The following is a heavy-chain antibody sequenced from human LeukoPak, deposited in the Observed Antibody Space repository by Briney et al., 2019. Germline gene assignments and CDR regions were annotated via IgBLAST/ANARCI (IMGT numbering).Heavy chain of an antibody. V-gene: IGHV3-53*01. CDR1: GFTVSSNY. CDR2: ICSGGST. Sequence: GGSLRLSCAASGFTVSSNYMSWVRQAPGKGLEWVSVICSGGSTYYADSVKGRFTISRDNSKNTLYLQMNSLRAEDTAVYYCARDYYDSENYYYYGMDVWGQGTTVTVSS. CDR3: ARDYYDSENYYYYGMDV. D-gene: IGHD3-22*01. J-gene: IGHJ6*02.